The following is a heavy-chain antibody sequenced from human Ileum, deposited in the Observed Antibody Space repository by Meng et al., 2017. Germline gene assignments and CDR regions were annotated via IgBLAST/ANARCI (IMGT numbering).Heavy chain of an antibody. CDR1: GFTFNSYW. V-gene: IGHV3-74*01. Sequence: VESGGGLVQPGGFLILSCAASGFTFNSYWHHWVRQAPGKGLVWVSRINTVGSSTIYADSVKGRFTISRENAKNTLYLQMNSLGAEDTAVYYCARGVGVAPPSYFDYWGQGILVTVSS. D-gene: IGHD2-21*01. J-gene: IGHJ4*02. CDR3: ARGVGVAPPSYFDY. CDR2: INTVGSST.